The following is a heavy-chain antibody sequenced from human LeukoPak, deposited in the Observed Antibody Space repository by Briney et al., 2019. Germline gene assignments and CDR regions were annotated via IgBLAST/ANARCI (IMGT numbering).Heavy chain of an antibody. D-gene: IGHD2-21*01. CDR2: ISGSGGIT. J-gene: IGHJ5*02. CDR1: GFTFSSYD. CDR3: ARHIGPNWFDP. V-gene: IGHV3-23*01. Sequence: GGSLRLSCAASGFTFSSYDMSWVRQAPGKGLEWVSGISGSGGITSYADSVKGRFTISRDNAKNSLYLQMNSLRAEDTAVYYCARHIGPNWFDPWGQGTLVTVSS.